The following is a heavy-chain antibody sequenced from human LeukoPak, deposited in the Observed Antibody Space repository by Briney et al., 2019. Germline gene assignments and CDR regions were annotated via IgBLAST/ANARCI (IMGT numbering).Heavy chain of an antibody. CDR3: ARDSPVTAGPFDP. J-gene: IGHJ5*02. Sequence: GSLSLSCVASGISFSSFGMHWVRQAPGKGLEWVAFIWYDGSNEYYADSVKGRFTIFRDNSKNTLYLQMNSLRGDDTAVYYCARDSPVTAGPFDPWGQGTLVTVSS. D-gene: IGHD4-11*01. CDR1: GISFSSFG. V-gene: IGHV3-33*01. CDR2: IWYDGSNE.